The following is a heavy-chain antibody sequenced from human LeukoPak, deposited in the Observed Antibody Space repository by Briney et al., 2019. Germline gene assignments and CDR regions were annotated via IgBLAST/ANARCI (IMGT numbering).Heavy chain of an antibody. CDR1: GFTFGDNA. CDR3: TTQRTGWPAVY. Sequence: AGGSLRLSCTTSGFTFGDNAMSWVRQAPGKGPEWVGVIRSKAYGATTDYAASLKGRFSISTDDSKSIAYLQMNSLKTEDTAVYYWTTQRTGWPAVYWGQGTLVTVSS. D-gene: IGHD6-19*01. V-gene: IGHV3-49*04. CDR2: IRSKAYGATT. J-gene: IGHJ4*02.